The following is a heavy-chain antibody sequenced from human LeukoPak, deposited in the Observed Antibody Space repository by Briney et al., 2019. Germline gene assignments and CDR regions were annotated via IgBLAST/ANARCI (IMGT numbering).Heavy chain of an antibody. V-gene: IGHV3-30*02. CDR3: AKATGTFYYFDY. CDR2: TRYDGGNK. Sequence: GGSLRLSCAASGFTFSSYGMHWVRQAPGKGLEWVAFTRYDGGNKYYTDSVKGRFTISRDNSKNTLYLQINSLRAEDTAVYFCAKATGTFYYFDYWGQGTLVTVSS. CDR1: GFTFSSYG. D-gene: IGHD1-1*01. J-gene: IGHJ4*02.